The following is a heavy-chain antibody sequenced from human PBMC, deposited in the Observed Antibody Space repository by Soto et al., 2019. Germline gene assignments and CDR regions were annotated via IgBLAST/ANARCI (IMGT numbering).Heavy chain of an antibody. J-gene: IGHJ4*02. CDR1: GITFRSRA. D-gene: IGHD2-2*01. CDR3: VRYCSTTLCNGVATRTFDY. V-gene: IGHV3-48*02. Sequence: EEQLLESGGDLVQPGGSLTLSCVASGITFRSRAMSWVRQAPGEGLEWVSYISTSGSTVYYADSVKGRFTISRDNTRNSLYLQMNSLRDEDTALYYCVRYCSTTLCNGVATRTFDYWGQGTLVTVSS. CDR2: ISTSGSTV.